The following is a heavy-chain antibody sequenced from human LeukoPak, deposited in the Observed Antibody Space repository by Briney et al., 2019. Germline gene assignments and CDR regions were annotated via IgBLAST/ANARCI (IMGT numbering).Heavy chain of an antibody. CDR1: GGTFSSYA. D-gene: IGHD3-22*01. CDR3: ARNKYYYDSSGYYFSDY. J-gene: IGHJ4*02. CDR2: IIPILGIA. V-gene: IGHV1-69*04. Sequence: ASVKVSCKASGGTFSSYAISWVRQAPGQGLEWMGRIIPILGIANYTQKFQGRVTITADKSTSTAYMELSSLRSEDTAVYYCARNKYYYDSSGYYFSDYWGQGTLVTVSS.